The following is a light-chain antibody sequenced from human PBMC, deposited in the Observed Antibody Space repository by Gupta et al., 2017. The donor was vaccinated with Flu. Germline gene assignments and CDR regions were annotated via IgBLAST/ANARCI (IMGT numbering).Light chain of an antibody. J-gene: IGLJ1*01. CDR1: TLGDKY. V-gene: IGLV3-1*01. Sequence: SYELTQPPSVPGSPGQTASITCSGDTLGDKYACWYQQKPGQSPVLVLYQDSKRPSGIPERFSGSTSGNTATLTISGTQAMDEADYYCQAWDSSTHYVFGTGTKVTVL. CDR2: QDS. CDR3: QAWDSSTHYV.